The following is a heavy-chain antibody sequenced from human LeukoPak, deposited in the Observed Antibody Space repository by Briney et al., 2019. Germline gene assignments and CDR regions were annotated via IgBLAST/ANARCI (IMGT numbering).Heavy chain of an antibody. Sequence: PSETLSLTCTVSGGSISNYYWSWIRQPPGKGLEWIGYVYYTGSTSYNPSLKSRVTISGDTSKSQFSLKLSSVTAADTAVYYCTRRGGSSSSDWFDPWGQGTLVIVSS. CDR2: VYYTGST. CDR1: GGSISNYY. D-gene: IGHD6-6*01. J-gene: IGHJ5*02. CDR3: TRRGGSSSSDWFDP. V-gene: IGHV4-59*08.